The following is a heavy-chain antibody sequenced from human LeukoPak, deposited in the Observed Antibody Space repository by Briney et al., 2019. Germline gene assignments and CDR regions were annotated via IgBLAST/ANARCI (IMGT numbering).Heavy chain of an antibody. V-gene: IGHV3-48*01. CDR1: GFTFSSYS. D-gene: IGHD1-26*01. J-gene: IGHJ3*02. CDR2: ISSSSSTI. CDR3: ARGLRAKGGAFDI. Sequence: QPGGSLRLSCAASGFTFSSYSMNWVRQAPGKGLEWVSYISSSSSTIYYADSVKGRFTISRDNAKNSLYLQMNGLRAEDTAVYYCARGLRAKGGAFDIWGQGTMVTVSS.